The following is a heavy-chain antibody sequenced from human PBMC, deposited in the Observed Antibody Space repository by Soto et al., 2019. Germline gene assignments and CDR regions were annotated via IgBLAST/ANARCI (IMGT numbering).Heavy chain of an antibody. Sequence: VASVKVSCKACGGTFSSYAISWVRQAPGPGLEWMGGIIPIFGTANYAQKFQGRVTITADKSTSTAYMELSSLRSEDTAVYYCARAPLTAMGIGQYYYYYYGMDVWGQGTTVTVSS. J-gene: IGHJ6*02. CDR3: ARAPLTAMGIGQYYYYYYGMDV. CDR1: GGTFSSYA. V-gene: IGHV1-69*06. CDR2: IIPIFGTA. D-gene: IGHD5-18*01.